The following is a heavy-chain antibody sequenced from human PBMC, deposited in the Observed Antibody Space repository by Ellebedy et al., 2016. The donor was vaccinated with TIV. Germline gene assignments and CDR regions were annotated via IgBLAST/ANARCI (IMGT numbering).Heavy chain of an antibody. Sequence: ASVKVSXXASGYTFTGYYMHWVRQAPGQGLEWMGWISAYNGNTNYAQKIQGRVTMTTDTSTDTAYLELRSLRSDDTAVYYCARSDFSSSLDCWGQGTLITVSS. J-gene: IGHJ4*02. CDR3: ARSDFSSSLDC. V-gene: IGHV1-18*04. CDR2: ISAYNGNT. CDR1: GYTFTGYY. D-gene: IGHD6-6*01.